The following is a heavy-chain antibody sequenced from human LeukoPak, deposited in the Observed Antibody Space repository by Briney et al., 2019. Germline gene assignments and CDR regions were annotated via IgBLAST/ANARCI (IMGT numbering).Heavy chain of an antibody. D-gene: IGHD1-26*01. Sequence: SETLSLTCTASGGSISSSSYYWGWIRQPPGKGLEWIGSIYYSGSTYYNPSLKSRVTISVDTSKNQFSLKLSSVTAADTAVYYCARAIRWELRYYYFDYWGQGTLVTVSS. CDR1: GGSISSSSYY. CDR3: ARAIRWELRYYYFDY. J-gene: IGHJ4*02. CDR2: IYYSGST. V-gene: IGHV4-39*07.